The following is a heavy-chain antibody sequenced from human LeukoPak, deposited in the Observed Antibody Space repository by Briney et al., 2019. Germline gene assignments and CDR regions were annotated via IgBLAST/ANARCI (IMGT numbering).Heavy chain of an antibody. Sequence: SETLSLTCAVYGGSFSGYYWSWIRQPPGKGLEWIGYIYYSGSTYYNPSLKSRVTISVDTSKNQFSLKLSSVTAADTAVYYCARGYCSSTSCYAPSDYYGMDVWGQGTTVTVSS. CDR2: IYYSGST. J-gene: IGHJ6*02. CDR1: GGSFSGYY. V-gene: IGHV4-34*09. D-gene: IGHD2-2*01. CDR3: ARGYCSSTSCYAPSDYYGMDV.